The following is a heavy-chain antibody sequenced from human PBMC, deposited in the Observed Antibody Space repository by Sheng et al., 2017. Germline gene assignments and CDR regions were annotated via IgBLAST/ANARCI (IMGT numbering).Heavy chain of an antibody. V-gene: IGHV3-33*01. D-gene: IGHD3-10*01. Sequence: QVQLVESGGGVVQPGRSLRLSCAASGFTFSSYGMHWVRQAPGKGLEWVAVIWYDGSNKYYADSVKGRFTISRDNSKNTLYLQMNSLRAEDTAVYYCARDYYYGSGSVTLGMDVWGQGTTVTVSS. J-gene: IGHJ6*02. CDR3: ARDYYYGSGSVTLGMDV. CDR1: GFTFSSYG. CDR2: IWYDGSNK.